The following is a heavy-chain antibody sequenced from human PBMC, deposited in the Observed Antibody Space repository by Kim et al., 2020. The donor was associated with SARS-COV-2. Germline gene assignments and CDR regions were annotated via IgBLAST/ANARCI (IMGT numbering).Heavy chain of an antibody. J-gene: IGHJ4*02. CDR3: ARVMGGYCSSTSCPVGDY. Sequence: SVKVSCKASGGTFSSYAISWVRQAPGQGLEWMGGIIPIFGTANYAQKFQGRVTITADESTSTAYMELSSLRSEDTAVYYCARVMGGYCSSTSCPVGDYWGQGTLVTVSS. CDR1: GGTFSSYA. V-gene: IGHV1-69*13. D-gene: IGHD2-2*01. CDR2: IIPIFGTA.